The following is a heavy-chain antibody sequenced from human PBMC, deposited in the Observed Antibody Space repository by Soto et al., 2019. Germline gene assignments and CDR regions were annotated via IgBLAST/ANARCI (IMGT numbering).Heavy chain of an antibody. CDR1: GGSISSSSYY. V-gene: IGHV4-39*01. Sequence: PSETLSLTCTVSGGSISSSSYYWGWIRQPPGKGLEWIGSIYYSGSTYYNPSLKSRVTISVDTSKNQFSLKLSSVTAADTAVYYCARPTRVGATIWWFDPWGQGTLVTVSS. CDR2: IYYSGST. CDR3: ARPTRVGATIWWFDP. D-gene: IGHD1-26*01. J-gene: IGHJ5*02.